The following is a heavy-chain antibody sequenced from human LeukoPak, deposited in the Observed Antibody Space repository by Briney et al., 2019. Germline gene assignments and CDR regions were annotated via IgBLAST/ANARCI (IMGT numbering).Heavy chain of an antibody. J-gene: IGHJ3*02. V-gene: IGHV3-9*01. CDR2: LSWNSGSI. D-gene: IGHD2-15*01. CDR3: AIVVPHDAFDI. CDR1: GFTFDDYA. Sequence: GGSLRLSCAASGFTFDDYAMHWVRQAPGKGLEWVSGLSWNSGSIGYADSVKGRFTISRDNAKNSLYLQMNSLRAEATALYYCAIVVPHDAFDIWGQGTMVTVSS.